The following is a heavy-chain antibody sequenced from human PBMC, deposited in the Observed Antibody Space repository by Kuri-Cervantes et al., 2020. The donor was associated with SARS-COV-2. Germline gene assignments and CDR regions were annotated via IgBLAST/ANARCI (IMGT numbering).Heavy chain of an antibody. CDR3: ARGLRYCSGGSCPSGGYYYYGMDV. D-gene: IGHD2-15*01. CDR2: INHSGST. V-gene: IGHV4-34*01. CDR1: GWSFSGYY. J-gene: IGHJ6*02. Sequence: GSLRLSCAVYGWSFSGYYWSWIRQPPGKGLEWIGEINHSGSTNYNPSLKSRVTISVDTSKNQFSLKLSSVTAADTAVYYCARGLRYCSGGSCPSGGYYYYGMDVWGQGTTVTVSS.